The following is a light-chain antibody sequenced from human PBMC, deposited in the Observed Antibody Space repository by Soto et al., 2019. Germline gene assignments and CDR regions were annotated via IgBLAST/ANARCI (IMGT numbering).Light chain of an antibody. CDR3: HQRRNWPLT. CDR1: QSVSSY. J-gene: IGKJ4*02. CDR2: DAS. Sequence: EIVLTQSPATLSLSPGERATLSCRASQSVSSYLAWYQQKPGQAPRLLIYDASSRATGIPARFSGSGSGTDFTLTISSLEPEDFGVYYCHQRRNWPLTFGGGTKVEIK. V-gene: IGKV3-11*01.